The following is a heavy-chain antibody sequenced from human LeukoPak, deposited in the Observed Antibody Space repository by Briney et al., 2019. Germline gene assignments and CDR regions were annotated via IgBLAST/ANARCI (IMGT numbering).Heavy chain of an antibody. D-gene: IGHD2-2*01. V-gene: IGHV3-48*04. Sequence: GGSLRLSCAASGFTFSSYSMNWVRQAPGKGLEWVSYISSSSSTIYYADSVKGRFTISRDNAKNSLYLQMNSLRAEDTAVYYCARDLGYCSSTSCSFVYMDVWGKGTTVTVSS. CDR3: ARDLGYCSSTSCSFVYMDV. CDR1: GFTFSSYS. CDR2: ISSSSSTI. J-gene: IGHJ6*03.